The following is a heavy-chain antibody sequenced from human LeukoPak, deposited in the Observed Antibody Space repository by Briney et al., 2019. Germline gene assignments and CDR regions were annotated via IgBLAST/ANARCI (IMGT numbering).Heavy chain of an antibody. CDR2: INWNGGST. CDR1: GFTFDDYA. CDR3: ARVKGSGYRDSIDY. D-gene: IGHD3-3*01. J-gene: IGHJ4*02. V-gene: IGHV3-20*04. Sequence: GGSLRPSCAASGFTFDDYAMNWVRQAPGKGLEWVSGINWNGGSTYYRDSVKGRFTISRDNAKNSLYLQMNSLRAEDTALYYCARVKGSGYRDSIDYWGQGTLVTVSS.